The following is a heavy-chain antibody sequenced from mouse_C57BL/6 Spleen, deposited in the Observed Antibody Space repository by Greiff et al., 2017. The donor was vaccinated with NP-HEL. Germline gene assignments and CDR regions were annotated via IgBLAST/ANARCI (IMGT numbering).Heavy chain of an antibody. V-gene: IGHV1-53*01. J-gene: IGHJ3*01. Sequence: QVHVKQPGTELVKPGASVKLSCKASGYTFTSYWMHWVKQRPGQGLEWIGNINPSNGGTNYNEKFKSKATLTVDKSSSTAYMQLSSLTSEDSAVYYCARLGYDYYEAWFAYWGQGTLVTVSA. CDR2: INPSNGGT. CDR1: GYTFTSYW. CDR3: ARLGYDYYEAWFAY. D-gene: IGHD1-1*01.